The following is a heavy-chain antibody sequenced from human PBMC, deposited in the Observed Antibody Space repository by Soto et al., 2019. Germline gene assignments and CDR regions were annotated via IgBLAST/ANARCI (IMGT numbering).Heavy chain of an antibody. J-gene: IGHJ6*02. CDR3: ARASRAGERAYYYYGMDV. D-gene: IGHD7-27*01. CDR2: ISSSTSYI. Sequence: EVQLVESGGGLVKPGGSLRLSCAASGFSFSSYSMKWVRQAPGKGLEWVSSISSSTSYIYYADSVKGRFTISRDNAKNSLYLQMNSLRAEDTAVYYCARASRAGERAYYYYGMDVWGQGTTVTVSS. CDR1: GFSFSSYS. V-gene: IGHV3-21*01.